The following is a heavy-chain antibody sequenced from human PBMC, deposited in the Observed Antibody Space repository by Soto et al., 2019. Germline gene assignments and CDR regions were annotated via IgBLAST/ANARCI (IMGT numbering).Heavy chain of an antibody. Sequence: QGQLVQSGAEVKQPGSSVKVSCKASGGTFSSYAISWVRQAPGQGLEWMGGIIPIFGTANYAPKFQGRVTITADESTSTAYMELSSLRSEDTAVYYCARDTTAGGNGVSGGASDYWGQGTLVTVSS. V-gene: IGHV1-69*01. CDR1: GGTFSSYA. CDR3: ARDTTAGGNGVSGGASDY. D-gene: IGHD2-15*01. J-gene: IGHJ4*02. CDR2: IIPIFGTA.